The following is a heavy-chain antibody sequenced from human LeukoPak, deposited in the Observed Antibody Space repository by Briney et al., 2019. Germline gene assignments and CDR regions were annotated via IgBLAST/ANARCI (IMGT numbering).Heavy chain of an antibody. CDR2: ISGSGGST. CDR1: GFSLTSYA. CDR3: AKGGPDNSIDY. V-gene: IGHV3-23*01. J-gene: IGHJ4*02. D-gene: IGHD1-14*01. Sequence: GGSLRLSCAPSGFSLTSYAMTWVRQAPGKGLEWVSAISGSGGSTYYADSVKGRFTISRDNSKNTLYLQMNSLRAEDTAVYYCAKGGPDNSIDYWGQGTLVTVSS.